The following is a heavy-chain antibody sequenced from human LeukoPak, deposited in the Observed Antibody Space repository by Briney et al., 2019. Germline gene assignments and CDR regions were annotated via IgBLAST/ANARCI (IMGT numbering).Heavy chain of an antibody. CDR3: AKEQQWVVPFDY. CDR2: IRSGGAT. V-gene: IGHV3-53*01. D-gene: IGHD1-26*01. CDR1: GFTVSSNF. Sequence: GGSLRLSCAASGFTVSSNFMYWVRQAPGKGLEWVSVIRSGGATYYADSVKGRFTISRDNSKNTLYLQMNSLRTEDTAVYYCAKEQQWVVPFDYWGQGTLVTVSS. J-gene: IGHJ4*02.